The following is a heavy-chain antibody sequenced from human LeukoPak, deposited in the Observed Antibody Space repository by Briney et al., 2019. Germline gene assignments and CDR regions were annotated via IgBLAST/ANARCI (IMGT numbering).Heavy chain of an antibody. CDR3: ARGSSIGGWFDP. D-gene: IGHD6-6*01. J-gene: IGHJ5*02. CDR2: INHSGST. CDR1: GGSFSGYY. V-gene: IGHV4-34*01. Sequence: SETLSLTCAVYGGSFSGYYWSWIREPPREGLEWIGEINHSGSTNYNPSLKSRVTISVDTSKNQFSLKLSSVTAADTAVYYCARGSSIGGWFDPWGQGTLVTVSS.